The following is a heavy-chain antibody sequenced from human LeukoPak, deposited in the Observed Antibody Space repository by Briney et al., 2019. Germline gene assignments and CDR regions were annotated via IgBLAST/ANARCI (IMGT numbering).Heavy chain of an antibody. J-gene: IGHJ4*02. CDR3: ATGRAAHLFDY. CDR2: VKQDGSEK. CDR1: GFTFNTHW. Sequence: GGSLRLSCAASGFTFNTHWMIWVRQAPGKGLEWVANVKQDGSEKYYVPAVRGRFTISRDNADNSMYLQMHSRSAEDTAVYYCATGRAAHLFDYWGQGTLVTVSS. D-gene: IGHD6-6*01. V-gene: IGHV3-7*01.